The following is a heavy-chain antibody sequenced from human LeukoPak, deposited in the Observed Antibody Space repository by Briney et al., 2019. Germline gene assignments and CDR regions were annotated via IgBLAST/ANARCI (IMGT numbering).Heavy chain of an antibody. J-gene: IGHJ4*02. CDR2: IRASDDTT. CDR1: GFTFSTAA. CDR3: RSYTSASDY. V-gene: IGHV3-23*01. Sequence: PGGSLRLSCEVFGFTFSTAAMSWVRQAPGKGLEWVSGIRASDDTTYYVDSVKGRFTVSRDNSKNTLYLQMNSLRVEDTAGCYCRSYTSASDYWAQGTLVTVSS. D-gene: IGHD3-22*01.